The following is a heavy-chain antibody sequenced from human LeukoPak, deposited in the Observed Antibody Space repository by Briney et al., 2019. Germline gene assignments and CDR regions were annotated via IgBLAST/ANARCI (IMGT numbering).Heavy chain of an antibody. J-gene: IGHJ6*03. D-gene: IGHD3-10*01. CDR2: ISSSSSYI. CDR1: GFTFSSYS. V-gene: IGHV3-21*01. Sequence: GGSLRLSCAASGFTFSSYSMNWVRQAPGKGLEWVSYISSSSSYIYYADSVKGRFTISRDNAKNSLYLQMNSLRAEDTAVYYCAREVEYYYGSGSYYNVYYYYYMDVWGKGTTVTISS. CDR3: AREVEYYYGSGSYYNVYYYYYMDV.